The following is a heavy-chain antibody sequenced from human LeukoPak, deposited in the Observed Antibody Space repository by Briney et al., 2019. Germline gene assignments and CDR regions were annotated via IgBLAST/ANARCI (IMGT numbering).Heavy chain of an antibody. CDR1: GGTFSSYA. CDR2: IIPIFGTA. J-gene: IGHJ6*03. CDR3: ARVVAAAGPYYYYMDV. D-gene: IGHD6-13*01. V-gene: IGHV1-69*13. Sequence: SVKVSCKASGGTFSSYAISWVRRAPGQGLEWMGGIIPIFGTANYAQKFQGRVTITADESTSTAYMELCSLRSEDTAVYYCARVVAAAGPYYYYMDVWGKGTTVTVSS.